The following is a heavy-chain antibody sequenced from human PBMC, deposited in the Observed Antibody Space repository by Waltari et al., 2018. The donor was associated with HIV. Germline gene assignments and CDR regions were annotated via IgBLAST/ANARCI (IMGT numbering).Heavy chain of an antibody. Sequence: QVQLQESGPGLVKHSQTLSLTCPVSGGAISSGSYYWSWIRRPAGKGLEWIGRIYTSGSTNYNPSLKSRVTISVDTSKNQFSLKLSSVTAADTAVYYCARGYGDYLRAGFFDYWGQGTLVTVSS. D-gene: IGHD4-17*01. V-gene: IGHV4-61*02. CDR2: IYTSGST. CDR1: GGAISSGSYY. J-gene: IGHJ4*02. CDR3: ARGYGDYLRAGFFDY.